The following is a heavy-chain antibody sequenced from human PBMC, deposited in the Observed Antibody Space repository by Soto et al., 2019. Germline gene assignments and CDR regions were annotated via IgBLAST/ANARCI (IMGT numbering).Heavy chain of an antibody. V-gene: IGHV1-46*01. CDR3: AREFTHYYGMDV. CDR1: GYSFTSYY. CDR2: LNPSGTGA. Sequence: ASVKVSCKASGYSFTSYYMHWVRQAPGQGLEWMGVLNPSGTGATYAQNFQGRVTMTRDTSTSTVYMELSSPRSEDTAIYYCAREFTHYYGMDVWGQGTTVTVSS. J-gene: IGHJ6*02.